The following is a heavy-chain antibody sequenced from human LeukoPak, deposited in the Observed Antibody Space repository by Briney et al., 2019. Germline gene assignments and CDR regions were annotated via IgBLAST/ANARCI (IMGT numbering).Heavy chain of an antibody. J-gene: IGHJ5*02. Sequence: SVQVSCNASGGTFSSYAISWVRQAPGQGLEWMGGIIPIFGTANYAQKFQGRVTITTDESTSTAYMELSSLRSEDTAVYYCARASSESIAARPYWFDPWGQGTLVTVSS. CDR1: GGTFSSYA. V-gene: IGHV1-69*05. CDR3: ARASSESIAARPYWFDP. D-gene: IGHD6-6*01. CDR2: IIPIFGTA.